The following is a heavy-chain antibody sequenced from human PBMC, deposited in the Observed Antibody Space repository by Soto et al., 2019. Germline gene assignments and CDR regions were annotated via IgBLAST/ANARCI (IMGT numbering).Heavy chain of an antibody. V-gene: IGHV1-69*12. D-gene: IGHD3-3*01. CDR3: ARLLEWLLPVGYYYGMDV. CDR2: IIPIFGTA. J-gene: IGHJ6*02. Sequence: QVQLVQSGAEVKKPGSSVKVSCKASGGTFSSYAISWVRQAPGQGLEWMGGIIPIFGTANYAQKFQGRVTITADESTSTAYMELSSLRSEDTAVYYCARLLEWLLPVGYYYGMDVWGQGTTVTVSS. CDR1: GGTFSSYA.